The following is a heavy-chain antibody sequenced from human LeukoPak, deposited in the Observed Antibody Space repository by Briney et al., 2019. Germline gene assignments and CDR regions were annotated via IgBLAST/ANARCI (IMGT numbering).Heavy chain of an antibody. CDR1: GFSLRTRGVG. CDR3: EHEQNYFDY. CDR2: IYWDDDK. V-gene: IGHV2-5*02. D-gene: IGHD1/OR15-1a*01. J-gene: IGHJ4*02. Sequence: SAPTLINPTPTLTLTGTFSGFSLRTRGVGVGWIRQPPGKAPAWLALIYWDDDKLYNPSLKSRLTIIKDTSKNQVVLTMTNMDPVDTATYYCEHEQNYFDYWGQGTLVTVSS.